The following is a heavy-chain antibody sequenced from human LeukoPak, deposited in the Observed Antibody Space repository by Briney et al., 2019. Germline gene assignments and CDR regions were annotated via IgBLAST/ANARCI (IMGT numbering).Heavy chain of an antibody. Sequence: GESLKISCAASGFTVSSNYMSWVRQAPGKGLEWVSVIYSGGSTYYADSVKGRFTISRDNSKNTLYLQMNSLRAEDTAVYYCARDADYGPDAFDIWGQGTMGTVSS. J-gene: IGHJ3*02. D-gene: IGHD4/OR15-4a*01. CDR2: IYSGGST. V-gene: IGHV3-53*01. CDR3: ARDADYGPDAFDI. CDR1: GFTVSSNY.